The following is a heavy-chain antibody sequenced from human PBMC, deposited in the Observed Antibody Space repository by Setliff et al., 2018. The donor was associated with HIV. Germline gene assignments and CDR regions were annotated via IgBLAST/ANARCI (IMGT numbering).Heavy chain of an antibody. CDR2: ISPATDKT. V-gene: IGHV1-18*01. D-gene: IGHD3-10*01. CDR1: GYTFTSYG. CDR3: ARRGNYYASAFDY. J-gene: IGHJ4*02. Sequence: ASVKVSCKASGYTFTSYGISWVRQAPGQGLEWMGWISPATDKTNYAQKLQGRLTMTTDTSTSTAYMDLRSLRSDGTAVYYCARRGNYYASAFDYWGQGTLVTVSS.